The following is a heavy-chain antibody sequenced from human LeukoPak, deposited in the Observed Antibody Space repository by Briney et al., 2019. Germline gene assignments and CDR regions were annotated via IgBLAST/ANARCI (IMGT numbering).Heavy chain of an antibody. V-gene: IGHV1-18*01. D-gene: IGHD2-8*01. J-gene: IGHJ5*02. Sequence: ASVGVSCKASGYIFTTYGISWVRPAPGQGLEWMGWISTNKGNTNYAQRLQGRATMTADTSTSTAYMEPRSLRSDDTAIYYCVRDIQWRFDPWGQGTLVTVSS. CDR2: ISTNKGNT. CDR3: VRDIQWRFDP. CDR1: GYIFTTYG.